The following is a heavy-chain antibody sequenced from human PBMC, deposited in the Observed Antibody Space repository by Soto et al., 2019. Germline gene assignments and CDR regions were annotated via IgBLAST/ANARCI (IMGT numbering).Heavy chain of an antibody. V-gene: IGHV4-30-4*01. D-gene: IGHD3-22*01. J-gene: IGHJ5*02. CDR3: VRDVKYYYDSSGYTNWFDP. Sequence: SETLSLTCTVSGGSISSGDYYWSWIRQPPGKGLEWIGYIYYSGSTYYNPSLKSRVTISVDTSKNQFSLKLSSVTAADTAAYYCVRDVKYYYDSSGYTNWFDPWGQGTLVTVSS. CDR1: GGSISSGDYY. CDR2: IYYSGST.